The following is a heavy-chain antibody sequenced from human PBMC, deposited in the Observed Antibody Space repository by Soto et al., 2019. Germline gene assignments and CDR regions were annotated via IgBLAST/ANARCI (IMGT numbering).Heavy chain of an antibody. Sequence: GGSLRLSCAASGFTFSSYAMSWVRQAPGKGLEWVANIKHDGREKYYMDSVKGRFTISRDNAENSLYLQMNSLRAEDTAVYYCARDGSSRDGYNQYDYWGQGTLVTVPQ. J-gene: IGHJ4*02. D-gene: IGHD5-12*01. CDR3: ARDGSSRDGYNQYDY. V-gene: IGHV3-7*01. CDR2: IKHDGREK. CDR1: GFTFSSYA.